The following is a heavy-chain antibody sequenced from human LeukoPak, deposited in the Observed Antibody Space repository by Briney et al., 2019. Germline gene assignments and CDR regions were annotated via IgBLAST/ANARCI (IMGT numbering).Heavy chain of an antibody. Sequence: GGSLRLSCAASGFTFSTYAMSWVRQAPGKGLEWVSGISGSGGNTYYADPVKGRFTISRDNSKNTLYLQMNSLRAEDTAVYYCAKARSCGGGSCYYYYYYGMDVWGQGTTVTVSS. CDR2: ISGSGGNT. CDR1: GFTFSTYA. CDR3: AKARSCGGGSCYYYYYYGMDV. J-gene: IGHJ6*02. D-gene: IGHD2-15*01. V-gene: IGHV3-23*01.